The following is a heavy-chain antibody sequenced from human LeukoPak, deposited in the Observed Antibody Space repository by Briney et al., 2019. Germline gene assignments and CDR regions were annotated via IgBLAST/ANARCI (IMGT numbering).Heavy chain of an antibody. CDR1: GCTFSSYW. D-gene: IGHD5-12*01. V-gene: IGHV3-7*01. CDR2: IKQDGSEA. CDR3: ARGGYYPDY. J-gene: IGHJ4*02. Sequence: PGGSLRLSCVASGCTFSSYWMSWVRQAPGKGLEWVANIKQDGSEAYYVDSVKGRFTISRDNAKSSLYLQMNSLRAEDTAVYYCARGGYYPDYWTQGTLVTVSS.